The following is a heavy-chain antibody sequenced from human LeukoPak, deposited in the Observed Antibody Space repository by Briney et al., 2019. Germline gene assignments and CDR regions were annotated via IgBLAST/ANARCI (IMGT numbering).Heavy chain of an antibody. CDR3: ARDRYYDPGEADY. D-gene: IGHD3-22*01. Sequence: PGGSLRLSCAASGFTFSSYCMSWVRQAPGKGLEWVASIKQDGSEKYYVDSVKGRFTISRDNAKNSLYLQMNSLRAEDTAVYYCARDRYYDPGEADYWGQGTLVTVSS. CDR2: IKQDGSEK. V-gene: IGHV3-7*01. J-gene: IGHJ4*02. CDR1: GFTFSSYC.